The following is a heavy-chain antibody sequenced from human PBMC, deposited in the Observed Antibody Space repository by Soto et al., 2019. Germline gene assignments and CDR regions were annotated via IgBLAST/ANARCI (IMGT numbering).Heavy chain of an antibody. V-gene: IGHV4-31*03. CDR3: ARGAQGFWSGPLGMDV. CDR1: GGSISSGGYY. J-gene: IGHJ6*02. Sequence: PSETLSLTCTVSGGSISSGGYYWSWIRQHPGKGLEWIGYIYYSGSTYYNPSLKSRVTISVDTSKNQFSLKLSSVTAADTAVYYCARGAQGFWSGPLGMDVWGQGTTVTVSS. CDR2: IYYSGST. D-gene: IGHD3-3*01.